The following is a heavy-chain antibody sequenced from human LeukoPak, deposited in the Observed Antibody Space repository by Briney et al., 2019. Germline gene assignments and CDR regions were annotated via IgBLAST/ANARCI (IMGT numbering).Heavy chain of an antibody. CDR2: IIPIIGTA. Sequence: GASVKVSCKASGGTFSSYTISWVRQAPGQGLEWMGGIIPIIGTAKYAQKFQDRVTITADDSTTTSYMELSRLISEDTAVYHCATDVAGAFGTKALDSWGQGTLVTVSS. D-gene: IGHD3-3*02. CDR3: ATDVAGAFGTKALDS. J-gene: IGHJ4*02. CDR1: GGTFSSYT. V-gene: IGHV1-69*13.